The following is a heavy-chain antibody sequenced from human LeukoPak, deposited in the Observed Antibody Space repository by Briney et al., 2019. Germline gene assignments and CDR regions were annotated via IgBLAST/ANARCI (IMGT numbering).Heavy chain of an antibody. CDR3: ATSLWFGEFTWFDP. D-gene: IGHD3-10*01. Sequence: SETLSLTCTVSGVSISSYYWSWIRQPPGKGLEWIGNIYYSGSTNYNPSLKSRVTISVDTSKNQFSLKLSSVTAADTAVYYCATSLWFGEFTWFDPWGQGTLVTVSS. J-gene: IGHJ5*02. CDR1: GVSISSYY. V-gene: IGHV4-59*01. CDR2: IYYSGST.